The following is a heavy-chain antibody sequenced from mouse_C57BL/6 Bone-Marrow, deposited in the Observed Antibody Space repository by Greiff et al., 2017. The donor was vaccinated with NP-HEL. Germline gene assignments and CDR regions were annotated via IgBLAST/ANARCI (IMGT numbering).Heavy chain of an antibody. CDR3: ARYYYGSSPFDY. Sequence: VKLQQPGAELVKPGASVKLSCKASGYTFTSYLMHWVKQRPGRGLEWIGRIDPNSGGTKYNEKFKSKATLTVDKPSSTAYMQLNSLTSEDSAVYYWARYYYGSSPFDYWGQGTTLTVSS. D-gene: IGHD1-1*01. V-gene: IGHV1-72*01. J-gene: IGHJ2*01. CDR2: IDPNSGGT. CDR1: GYTFTSYL.